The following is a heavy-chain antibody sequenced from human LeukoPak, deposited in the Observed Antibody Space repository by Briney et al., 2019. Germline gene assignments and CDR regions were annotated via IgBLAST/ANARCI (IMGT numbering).Heavy chain of an antibody. Sequence: GESLKISCKGSGYSFTSYWIGWVRQMPGKGLEWMGIIYPGDSDTRYSPSFQGQVTISADKSISTAYLQWSSLKASDTAMYCCARQNYYGSGSYYNEDYWGQGTLVTVSS. J-gene: IGHJ4*02. V-gene: IGHV5-51*01. CDR3: ARQNYYGSGSYYNEDY. CDR2: IYPGDSDT. CDR1: GYSFTSYW. D-gene: IGHD3-10*01.